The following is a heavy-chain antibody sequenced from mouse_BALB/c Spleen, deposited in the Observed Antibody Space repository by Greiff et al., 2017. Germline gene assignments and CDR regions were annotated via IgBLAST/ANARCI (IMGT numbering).Heavy chain of an antibody. CDR2: IYPGDGDT. Sequence: QAQLKESGAELARPGASVKLSCKASGYTFTSYWMQWVKQRPGQGLEWIGAIYPGDGDTRYTQKFKGKATLTADKSSSTAYMQLSSLASEDSAVYYCARLWLRREMSFDYWGQGTTLTVSS. CDR3: ARLWLRREMSFDY. J-gene: IGHJ2*01. D-gene: IGHD2-2*01. CDR1: GYTFTSYW. V-gene: IGHV1-87*01.